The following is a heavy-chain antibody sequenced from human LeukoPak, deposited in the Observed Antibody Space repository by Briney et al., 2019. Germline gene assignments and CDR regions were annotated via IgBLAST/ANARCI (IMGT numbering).Heavy chain of an antibody. CDR3: AKWLDDSSGIGYFDY. V-gene: IGHV3-30*18. Sequence: GGSLRLSCAASGFTFSSYGMHWVRQAPGKGLEWVAVISYDGSNKYYADSVKGRFTISRDNSKNTLYLQMNNLRAEDTAVYYCAKWLDDSSGIGYFDYWGQGTLVTVSS. CDR2: ISYDGSNK. CDR1: GFTFSSYG. J-gene: IGHJ4*02. D-gene: IGHD3-22*01.